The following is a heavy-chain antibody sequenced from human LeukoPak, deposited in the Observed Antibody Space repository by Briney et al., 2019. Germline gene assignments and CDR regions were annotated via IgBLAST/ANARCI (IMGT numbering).Heavy chain of an antibody. CDR3: ASGGDYGY. CDR2: ISSSSYK. CDR1: GFTFSDYY. D-gene: IGHD4-17*01. V-gene: IGHV3-11*03. Sequence: GGSLRLSCAASGFTFSDYYMSWIRQAPGKGLEGVSYISSSSYKNYAASVKGRFTISRDNDKNSLYLKMNSLRAEDPAVYYCASGGDYGYWGQGTLVTVSS. J-gene: IGHJ4*02.